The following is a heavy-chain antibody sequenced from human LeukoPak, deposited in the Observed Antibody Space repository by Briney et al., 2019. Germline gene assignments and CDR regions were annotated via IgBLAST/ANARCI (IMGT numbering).Heavy chain of an antibody. CDR1: GGSISSSSYY. J-gene: IGHJ5*02. CDR2: IYYSGST. Sequence: SETLSLTCTVSGGSISSSSYYWGWIRQPPGKGLEWIGSIYYSGSTYYNPSLKSRVTISVDTSKNQFSLKLSSVTAADTAVYYCARGLTIRPLWFGELLFDPWGQGTLVTVSS. D-gene: IGHD3-10*01. CDR3: ARGLTIRPLWFGELLFDP. V-gene: IGHV4-39*07.